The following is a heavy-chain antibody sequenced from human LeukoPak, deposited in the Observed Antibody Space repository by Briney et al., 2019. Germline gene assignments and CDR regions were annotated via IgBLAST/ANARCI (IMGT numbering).Heavy chain of an antibody. J-gene: IGHJ5*02. CDR2: INHSGST. CDR3: ARGRAVANWFDP. D-gene: IGHD2-21*01. V-gene: IGHV4-34*01. Sequence: SETLSLTCAVYGGSFSGYYWSWIRQPPGKGLEWLGEINHSGSTNYNPSLKSRVTISVDTSKNQFSLKLSSVTAADTAVYYCARGRAVANWFDPWGQGTLVTVSS. CDR1: GGSFSGYY.